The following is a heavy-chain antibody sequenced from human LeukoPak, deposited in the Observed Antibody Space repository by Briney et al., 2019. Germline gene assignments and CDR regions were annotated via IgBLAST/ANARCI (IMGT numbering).Heavy chain of an antibody. V-gene: IGHV3-11*01. CDR2: ISSSGSNR. Sequence: PGGSLRLSCAASGFTFSDYYMTWIRQAPGKGLEWVSYISSSGSNRYYADSVKGRLTISRDNAKNSLYLQMNSLRAEDTAVYYCARETAYAFDIWGQGTMVTVSS. CDR3: ARETAYAFDI. J-gene: IGHJ3*02. D-gene: IGHD2-21*01. CDR1: GFTFSDYY.